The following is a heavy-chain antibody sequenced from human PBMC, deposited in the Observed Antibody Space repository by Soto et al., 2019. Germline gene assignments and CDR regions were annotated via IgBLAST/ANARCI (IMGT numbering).Heavy chain of an antibody. V-gene: IGHV4-34*01. Sequence: SETLSLTCAVYGGSFSGYHWSWIRQPPGKGLEWIGEINHSGSTNYNPSLKSRVTISVDTSKNQFSLKLSSVTAADTAVYYCARGRRTAVTIDYWGQGTLVTV. D-gene: IGHD4-17*01. J-gene: IGHJ4*02. CDR2: INHSGST. CDR1: GGSFSGYH. CDR3: ARGRRTAVTIDY.